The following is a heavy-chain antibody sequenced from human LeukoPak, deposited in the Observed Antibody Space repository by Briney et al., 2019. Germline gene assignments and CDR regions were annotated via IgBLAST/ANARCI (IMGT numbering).Heavy chain of an antibody. D-gene: IGHD3-10*01. J-gene: IGHJ5*02. Sequence: GGSLRLSCAASGFTFSNFAMSWVRQAPGKGLQWVSGLSSGGRSTFYTDSVKGRFTISRDNSKNTLYLQMNSLRADDTAVYYCXKDRGVGVSNWFDPWGQGTLVTVSS. CDR1: GFTFSNFA. V-gene: IGHV3-23*01. CDR2: LSSGGRST. CDR3: XKDRGVGVSNWFDP.